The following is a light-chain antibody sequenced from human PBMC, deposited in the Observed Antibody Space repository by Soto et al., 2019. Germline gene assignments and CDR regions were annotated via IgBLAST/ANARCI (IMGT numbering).Light chain of an antibody. V-gene: IGLV2-8*01. J-gene: IGLJ3*02. CDR3: SLFAGSTDRWL. CDR1: SSDIGTYNY. Sequence: QSALTQPPSASGSPGQSITISCTGTSSDIGTYNYVSWYQQHPGKAPKLMIHEVSKRPSGVPDRFSGSKSGKTAYLTVSGLQAGGAADYYCSLFAGSTDRWLFGGGTQLTVL. CDR2: EVS.